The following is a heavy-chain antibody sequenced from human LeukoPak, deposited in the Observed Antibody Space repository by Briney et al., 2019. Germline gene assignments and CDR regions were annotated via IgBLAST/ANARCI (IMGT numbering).Heavy chain of an antibody. CDR1: GFTFSSYS. CDR3: ARGARGYSGYDPSIDAFDI. V-gene: IGHV3-21*01. Sequence: PGGSLRLSCAASGFTFSSYSMNWVRQAPGKGLEWVSSISSSSSYIYYADSVKGRFTISRDNAKNSLYLQMNSLRAEDTAVYYCARGARGYSGYDPSIDAFDIWGQGTMVTVSS. CDR2: ISSSSSYI. D-gene: IGHD5-12*01. J-gene: IGHJ3*02.